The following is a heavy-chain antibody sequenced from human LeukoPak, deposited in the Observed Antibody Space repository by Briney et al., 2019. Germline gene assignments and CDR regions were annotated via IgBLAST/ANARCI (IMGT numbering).Heavy chain of an antibody. V-gene: IGHV3-72*01. J-gene: IGHJ4*02. CDR2: IRNKPSSYTT. Sequence: GGSLRLSCAASGFTFSDHYMDWVRQAPGQGLEWVCLIRNKPSSYTTVYAASVKGRFTISRDDSKNSVYLQMDSLKTEDTAVYYCGDLGSAGTDHWGQGTLVTVSS. D-gene: IGHD3-10*01. CDR1: GFTFSDHY. CDR3: GDLGSAGTDH.